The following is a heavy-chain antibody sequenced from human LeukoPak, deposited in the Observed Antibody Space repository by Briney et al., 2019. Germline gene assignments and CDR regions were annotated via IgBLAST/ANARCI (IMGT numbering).Heavy chain of an antibody. CDR2: IQSKANNYAT. J-gene: IGHJ4*02. Sequence: GGSLRLSCAASGFTFSASAMHWVRQASGKGLEWVGRIQSKANNYATAYAASVKGRFTISRDDSKNTAYLQMNGLKTEDTAVYYCTLRYYYDSSGNDYWGQGTLVTVSS. CDR3: TLRYYYDSSGNDY. D-gene: IGHD3-22*01. CDR1: GFTFSASA. V-gene: IGHV3-73*01.